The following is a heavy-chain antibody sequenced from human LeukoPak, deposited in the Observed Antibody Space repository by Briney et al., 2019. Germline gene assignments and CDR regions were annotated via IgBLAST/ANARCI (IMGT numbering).Heavy chain of an antibody. J-gene: IGHJ6*03. CDR1: GFTFSSYA. D-gene: IGHD4-23*01. CDR3: ATLGTTVGPRYYYYYMDV. V-gene: IGHV3-23*01. CDR2: ISGSGTNT. Sequence: GGSLRLSCAASGFTFSSYAMSWVRQAPGKGLEWVSSISGSGTNTYYADSVKGRFTISRDNSKNTLYLQMNSLRAEDTAVYYCATLGTTVGPRYYYYYMDVWGKGTTVTISS.